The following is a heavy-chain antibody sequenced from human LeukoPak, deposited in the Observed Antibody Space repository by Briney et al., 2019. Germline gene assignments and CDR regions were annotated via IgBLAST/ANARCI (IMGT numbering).Heavy chain of an antibody. D-gene: IGHD2-21*01. CDR3: AREFYCGGDCYSYAFDI. CDR1: GGSISSYY. CDR2: IYTSGST. J-gene: IGHJ3*02. V-gene: IGHV4-4*07. Sequence: PSETLSLTCTVSGGSISSYYWSWIRQPAGKGLEWIGRIYTSGSTNYNPSLKSRVTMSVDTSKNQFSLKLSSVTAADTAVYYCAREFYCGGDCYSYAFDIWGQGTMVTVSS.